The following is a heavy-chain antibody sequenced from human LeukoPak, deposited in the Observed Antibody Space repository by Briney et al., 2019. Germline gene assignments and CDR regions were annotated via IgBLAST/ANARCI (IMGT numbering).Heavy chain of an antibody. J-gene: IGHJ4*02. CDR3: VRGLGPGDS. V-gene: IGHV4-34*01. CDR2: INHSGST. Sequence: SETLSLTCAVYGESLSGYFWSWIRQPPGKGLEWIGEINHSGSTNHNPSLKSRVTISVDTSKNQFSLKLRSVTAADTALYYCVRGLGPGDSWGQGTLVTVSS. CDR1: GESLSGYF. D-gene: IGHD7-27*01.